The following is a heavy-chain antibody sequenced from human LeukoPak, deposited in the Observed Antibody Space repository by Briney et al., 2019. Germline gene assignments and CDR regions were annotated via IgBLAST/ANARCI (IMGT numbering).Heavy chain of an antibody. J-gene: IGHJ4*02. Sequence: SETLSLTCTVSGCSISSSSYNGDWIRQPPGKGLEWIGTIYYSGSTYYNPSLKSRVTMSVDTSKNQFSLKLSSVTAADTAAYDCASDSYRLDSSGWRVFDYWGQGTLVTVSS. D-gene: IGHD6-19*01. V-gene: IGHV4-39*07. CDR1: GCSISSSSYN. CDR2: IYYSGST. CDR3: ASDSYRLDSSGWRVFDY.